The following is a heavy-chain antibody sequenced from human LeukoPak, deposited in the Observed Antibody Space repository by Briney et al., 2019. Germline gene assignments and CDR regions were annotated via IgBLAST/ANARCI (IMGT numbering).Heavy chain of an antibody. Sequence: GGSLRLSCAASGFTFSNYDTHWVRQAPGKGLEWVAVISYDGSNKYYADSVKGRFTISRDNSKNTLYLQMNSLRPQDTAVYYCARGGSYYASGSYFAFDIWGQGTMVTVSS. D-gene: IGHD3-10*01. V-gene: IGHV3-30*03. CDR3: ARGGSYYASGSYFAFDI. CDR2: ISYDGSNK. CDR1: GFTFSNYD. J-gene: IGHJ3*02.